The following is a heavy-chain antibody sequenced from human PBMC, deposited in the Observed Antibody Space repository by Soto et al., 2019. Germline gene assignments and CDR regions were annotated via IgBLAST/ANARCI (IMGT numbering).Heavy chain of an antibody. D-gene: IGHD2-15*01. CDR3: AKGYCSGGSCRYYYYYMDV. J-gene: IGHJ6*03. V-gene: IGHV3-23*01. CDR2: ISGSGGST. CDR1: GFTFSSYA. Sequence: GGSLRLSCAASGFTFSSYAMSWVRQAPGKGLEWVSAISGSGGSTYYADSVKGRFTISRDNSKNTLYLQMNSLRAEDTAVYYCAKGYCSGGSCRYYYYYMDVWGKGTTVTVSS.